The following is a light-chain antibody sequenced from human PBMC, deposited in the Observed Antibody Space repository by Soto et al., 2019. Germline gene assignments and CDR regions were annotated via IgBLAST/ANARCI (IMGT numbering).Light chain of an antibody. CDR1: SSNIGAGYD. J-gene: IGLJ1*01. V-gene: IGLV1-40*01. CDR3: QSYASSLSGYV. CDR2: GNS. Sequence: QSVLTQPPSVSGAPGQRVTISCTGSSSNIGAGYDVHWYQQLPGTAPKLLIYGNSNRPSGVPDRVSGSKSGTSASLAITGLHAEDEADYYCQSYASSLSGYVFGTGTKLTVL.